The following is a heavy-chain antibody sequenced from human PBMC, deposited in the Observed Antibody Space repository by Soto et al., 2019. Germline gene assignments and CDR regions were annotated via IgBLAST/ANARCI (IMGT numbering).Heavy chain of an antibody. Sequence: SVKVSCKASGGTFSSYAISWVRQAPGQGLEWMGGIIPIFGTANYAQKFQGRVTITADESRSTAYMELSSLRSEDTAAYYCARHLEGIGARPSVSYGMDVWGKGTTVTVSS. V-gene: IGHV1-69*13. J-gene: IGHJ6*04. CDR1: GGTFSSYA. CDR2: IIPIFGTA. D-gene: IGHD6-6*01. CDR3: ARHLEGIGARPSVSYGMDV.